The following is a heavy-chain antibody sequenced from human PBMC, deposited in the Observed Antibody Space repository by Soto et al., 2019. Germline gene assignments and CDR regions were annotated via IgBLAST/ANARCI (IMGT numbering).Heavy chain of an antibody. J-gene: IGHJ4*02. CDR2: INHSGST. CDR1: GGSFSGYY. D-gene: IGHD2-2*01. V-gene: IGHV4-34*01. CDR3: GRGRNYCSSTSCYVVRAVPFDY. Sequence: QVQLQQWGAGLLKPSETLSLTCAVYGGSFSGYYWSWIRQPPGKGLEWIGEINHSGSTNYNPSLKSRVTITVDTSKDQFSLNLSSVTAADTAVYYCGRGRNYCSSTSCYVVRAVPFDYWGQGTLVTVSS.